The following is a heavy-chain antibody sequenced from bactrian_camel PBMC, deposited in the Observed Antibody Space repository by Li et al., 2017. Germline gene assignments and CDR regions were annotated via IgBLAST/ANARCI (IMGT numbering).Heavy chain of an antibody. CDR3: VKQGGYWDFVD. D-gene: IGHD1*01. CDR1: GFSFRLVT. Sequence: VQLVESGGGSVQAGGSLTLSCAASGFSFRLVTLSWVRQLPGKGVEWVATIGASSQYANSVKGRFTISRDNDKSALYLQLNNLKPEDTAIYYCVKQGGYWDFVDWGQGTQVTVS. J-gene: IGHJ4*01. V-gene: IGHV3S40*01. CDR2: IGASS.